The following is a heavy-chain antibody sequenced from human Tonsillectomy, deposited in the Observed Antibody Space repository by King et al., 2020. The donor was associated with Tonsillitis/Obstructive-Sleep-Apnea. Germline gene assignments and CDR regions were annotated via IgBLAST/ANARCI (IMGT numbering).Heavy chain of an antibody. J-gene: IGHJ6*02. D-gene: IGHD3-16*01. V-gene: IGHV3-30*04. CDR1: GFTFRTYA. CDR3: ARDGGPPESYGMDV. Sequence: QLVQSGGGVVQPGRSLRLSCAVSGFTFRTYAMHWVRQAPGKGLEWVAVISYDGSNIYYADSVKGRYTISRDNSKNTLYLQMNSLRVEDTAVFYCARDGGPPESYGMDVWGQGTTVTVSS. CDR2: ISYDGSNI.